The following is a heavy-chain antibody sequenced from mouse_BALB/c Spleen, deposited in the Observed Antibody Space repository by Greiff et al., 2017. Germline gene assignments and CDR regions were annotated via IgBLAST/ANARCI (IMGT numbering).Heavy chain of an antibody. CDR3: AGGLMIKGAWFAY. J-gene: IGHJ3*01. Sequence: EVQLQQSGPGLVKPSQSLSLTCTVTGYSITSDYAWNWIRQFPGNKLEWMGYISYSGSTSYNPSLKSRISITRDTSKNQFFLQLHSVTTEDTATYYGAGGLMIKGAWFAYWGQGTLVTVSA. D-gene: IGHD2-4*01. CDR1: GYSITSDYA. V-gene: IGHV3-2*02. CDR2: ISYSGST.